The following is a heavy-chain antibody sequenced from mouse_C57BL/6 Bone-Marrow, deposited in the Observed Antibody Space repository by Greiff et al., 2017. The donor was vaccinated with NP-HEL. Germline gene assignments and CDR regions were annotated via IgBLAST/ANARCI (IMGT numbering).Heavy chain of an antibody. CDR3: ASSHYYGSSQ. D-gene: IGHD1-1*01. Sequence: VKLQESGAELVRPGASVKLSCKASGYTFTDYYINWVKQRPGQGLEWIARIYPGSGNTYYNEKFKGKATLTAEKSSSTAYMQLSSLTSEDSAVYFCASSHYYGSSQRGQGTTLTVSS. V-gene: IGHV1-76*01. CDR2: IYPGSGNT. CDR1: GYTFTDYY. J-gene: IGHJ2*01.